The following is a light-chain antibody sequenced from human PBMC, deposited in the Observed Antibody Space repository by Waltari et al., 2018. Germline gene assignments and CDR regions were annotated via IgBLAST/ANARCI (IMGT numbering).Light chain of an antibody. CDR2: LGS. Sequence: DIVMTQSPLSLPVTPGAPASIPCRSSQSLLHSNGYNYLDWYLQKPGQSPQLLIYLGSNRASGVPDRFSGSGSGTDFTLKISRVEAEDVGVYYCMQALQTPYTFGQGTQLEIK. J-gene: IGKJ2*01. CDR3: MQALQTPYT. CDR1: QSLLHSNGYNY. V-gene: IGKV2-28*01.